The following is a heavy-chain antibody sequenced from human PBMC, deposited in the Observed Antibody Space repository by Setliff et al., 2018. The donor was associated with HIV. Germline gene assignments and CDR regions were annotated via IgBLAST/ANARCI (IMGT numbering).Heavy chain of an antibody. CDR2: ITADSKII. CDR3: ARDQDWDGYYIDY. J-gene: IGHJ4*02. Sequence: GGSLRLSCTASGFTFSRYSMNWVRQAPGKGLEWVAYITADSKIISYAESVKGRCTISRDNAKNSVYLQVNSLRVEDTAMYYCARDQDWDGYYIDYWGQGTLVTVSS. CDR1: GFTFSRYS. V-gene: IGHV3-48*01. D-gene: IGHD3-10*01.